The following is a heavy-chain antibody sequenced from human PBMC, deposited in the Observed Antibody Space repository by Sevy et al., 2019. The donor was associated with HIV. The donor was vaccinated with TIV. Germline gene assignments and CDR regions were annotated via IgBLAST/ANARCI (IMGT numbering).Heavy chain of an antibody. V-gene: IGHV3-15*01. Sequence: GGSLRLSCAASGFTFSHAGMSWVRQAPGKGLEWVGRIKSKPDCGTTDYAAPVKGRFTISRDDSKNTLFLQMNSLKTEDTAVYYCSTDPIIVLLVTDGMDVWGQGTTVTVSS. J-gene: IGHJ6*02. CDR1: GFTFSHAG. D-gene: IGHD2-8*02. CDR3: STDPIIVLLVTDGMDV. CDR2: IKSKPDCGTT.